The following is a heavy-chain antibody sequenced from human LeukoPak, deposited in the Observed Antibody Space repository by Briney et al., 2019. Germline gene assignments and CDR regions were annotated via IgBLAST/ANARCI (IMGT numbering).Heavy chain of an antibody. CDR2: ISAYNGNT. Sequence: ASVKVSCKASGYTFTSYGISWVRQAPGQGLEWMGWISAYNGNTNYAQTLQGRVTMTTDTSTSTAYMELRSLRSDDTAVYYCAREAIADIYYYYYGMDVWGQGTTVTVSS. J-gene: IGHJ6*02. CDR3: AREAIADIYYYYYGMDV. V-gene: IGHV1-18*01. CDR1: GYTFTSYG. D-gene: IGHD6-13*01.